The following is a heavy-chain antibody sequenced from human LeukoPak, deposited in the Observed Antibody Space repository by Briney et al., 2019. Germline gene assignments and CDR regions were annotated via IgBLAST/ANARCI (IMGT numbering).Heavy chain of an antibody. J-gene: IGHJ4*02. CDR1: GYSFTSYW. V-gene: IGHV5-51*01. CDR3: ASINIAAAGNGGWEFGY. D-gene: IGHD6-13*01. CDR2: IYPGDSDT. Sequence: GESLKISCKGSGYSFTSYWIGWVRQMPGKGLEWMGIIYPGDSDTRYSPSFQGQVTISADKSTSTAYLQWSSLKASDTAMYYCASINIAAAGNGGWEFGYWGQGTLVTVSS.